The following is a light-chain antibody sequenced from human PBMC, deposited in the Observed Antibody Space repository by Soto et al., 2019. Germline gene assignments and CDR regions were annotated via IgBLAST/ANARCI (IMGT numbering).Light chain of an antibody. CDR1: QSVNKFY. Sequence: EIVLTQSPGTLSFFPGERAILSCRASQSVNKFYLAWYQQKPGQAPRLLIHATSTRTTGIPDRFSGSGSGTDFSLVISSLEPEDFAVYYCHQYGSLPRTFGQGTKVEAK. CDR3: HQYGSLPRT. J-gene: IGKJ1*01. CDR2: ATS. V-gene: IGKV3-20*01.